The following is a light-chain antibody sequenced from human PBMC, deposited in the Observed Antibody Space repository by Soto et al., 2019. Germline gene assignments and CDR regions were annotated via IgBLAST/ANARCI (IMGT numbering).Light chain of an antibody. Sequence: EIVLTQSPGTLSLSPGDRATLSCRASQSVSSSYLAWFQHKPGRAPRLLIYGASSRATGIPDRFSGGGSGTDFTLTISRLEPEDFAVYYCQQYGSSYTFGQGTKLEIK. J-gene: IGKJ2*01. CDR2: GAS. V-gene: IGKV3-20*01. CDR3: QQYGSSYT. CDR1: QSVSSSY.